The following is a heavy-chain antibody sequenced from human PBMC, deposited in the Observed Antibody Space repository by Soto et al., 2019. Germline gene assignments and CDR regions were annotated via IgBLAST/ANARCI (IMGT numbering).Heavy chain of an antibody. Sequence: LRLSFAASGFTFSSYAMHWVRQAPGKGLEWVAVISYDGSNKYYADSVKGRFTISRDNSKNTLYLQMNSLRAEDTAVYYCARGMGVGATLIDYWGQGTPVTVSS. D-gene: IGHD1-26*01. CDR1: GFTFSSYA. CDR2: ISYDGSNK. V-gene: IGHV3-30-3*01. CDR3: ARGMGVGATLIDY. J-gene: IGHJ4*02.